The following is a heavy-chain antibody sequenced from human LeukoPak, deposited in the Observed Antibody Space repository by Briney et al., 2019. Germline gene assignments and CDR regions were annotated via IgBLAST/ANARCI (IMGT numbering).Heavy chain of an antibody. CDR2: IYPGDSDT. J-gene: IGHJ5*02. V-gene: IGHV5-51*01. CDR1: GYRFTNYW. CDR3: ARRGYYDSSGYAFDP. Sequence: GESLKISCKGSGYRFTNYWIAWVRQMPGKGPEWMGIIYPGDSDTRYSPSFQGQVTISADKSTSTAYLQWSSLKASDTAMYYCARRGYYDSSGYAFDPWGQGTLVTVSS. D-gene: IGHD3-22*01.